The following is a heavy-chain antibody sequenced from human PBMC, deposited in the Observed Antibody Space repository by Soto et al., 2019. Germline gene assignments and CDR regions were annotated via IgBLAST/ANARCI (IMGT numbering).Heavy chain of an antibody. V-gene: IGHV1-18*01. D-gene: IGHD2-2*01. CDR3: ATTDIVVVPAAMPHDAFDI. CDR1: GYTFTSYG. Sequence: ASVKVSCKASGYTFTSYGISWVRQAPGQGLEWMGWISAYNGNTNYAQKLQGRVTMTTDTSTSTAYMELRGLRSDDTAVYYCATTDIVVVPAAMPHDAFDIWGQGTMVTVS. J-gene: IGHJ3*02. CDR2: ISAYNGNT.